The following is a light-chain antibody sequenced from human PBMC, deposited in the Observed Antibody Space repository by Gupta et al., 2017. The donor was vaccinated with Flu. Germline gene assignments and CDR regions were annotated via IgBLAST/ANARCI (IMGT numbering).Light chain of an antibody. Sequence: QSVMTQPPSASGTPGQKVIISCSGSRSNIGSNPVNWYQQLPGTAPNLLIYSAGQRPSGVPDRFSGSKSDTSASLAISGLQSEDEADYYCASWDDNLNIWVFGGGTKLTVL. CDR2: SAG. CDR3: ASWDDNLNIWV. V-gene: IGLV1-44*01. CDR1: RSNIGSNP. J-gene: IGLJ3*02.